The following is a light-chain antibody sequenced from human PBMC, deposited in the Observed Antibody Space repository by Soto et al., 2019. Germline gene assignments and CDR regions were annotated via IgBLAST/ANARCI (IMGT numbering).Light chain of an antibody. Sequence: SYELTQPLSVSVALGQTARITCGGNNIGSKNVHWYQQKPGQAPVVVIYRDTNRPSGIPERFSGSSSGNTATLTISRAQAGDEADYYCQVWDSSLVVFGGGTKRTVL. CDR3: QVWDSSLVV. J-gene: IGLJ2*01. CDR2: RDT. CDR1: NIGSKN. V-gene: IGLV3-9*01.